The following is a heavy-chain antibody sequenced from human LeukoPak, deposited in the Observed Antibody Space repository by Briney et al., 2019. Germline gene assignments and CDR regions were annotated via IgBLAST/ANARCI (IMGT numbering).Heavy chain of an antibody. D-gene: IGHD6-13*01. CDR2: FFSGGNT. CDR1: WFTVSSKS. CDR3: AKRGEGVSNAWYMNNWFDP. J-gene: IGHJ5*02. Sequence: PGGSLRLSCSVSWFTVSSKSISWVRQAPGKGLGWGSFFFSGGNTHYSDSVKGRFTISRDNSKNNLYLQMNSLRTEDTAVYYCAKRGEGVSNAWYMNNWFDPWGQGTLVTVSS. V-gene: IGHV3-53*05.